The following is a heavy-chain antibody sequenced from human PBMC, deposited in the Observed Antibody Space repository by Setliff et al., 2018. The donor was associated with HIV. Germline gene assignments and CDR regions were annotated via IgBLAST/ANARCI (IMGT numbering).Heavy chain of an antibody. CDR1: GGSISSSSYY. D-gene: IGHD3-3*01. CDR2: IYYGVSGTT. CDR3: ARHWSTVAFDY. J-gene: IGHJ4*02. Sequence: SETLSLTCTFSGGSISSSSYYWGWIRQPPGKGLEWIGTIYYGVSGTTSYNSSLKSRVTVSVDTSKDEISLKLNSVTAADTAIYYCARHWSTVAFDYWGRGTLFTVSS. V-gene: IGHV4-39*01.